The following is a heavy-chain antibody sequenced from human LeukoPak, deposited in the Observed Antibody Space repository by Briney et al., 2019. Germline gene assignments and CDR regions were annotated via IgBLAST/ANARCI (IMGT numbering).Heavy chain of an antibody. CDR3: AKDATTFPPSWFDP. CDR1: GFTFSSYA. J-gene: IGHJ5*02. D-gene: IGHD1-14*01. CDR2: ISGSGDNT. V-gene: IGHV3-23*01. Sequence: GGSLRLSCAASGFTFSSYAMNWVRQAPGKGLEWVSIISGSGDNTYYTDSVKGRFTISRDNSKNTLYLQMNSLRAEDTAVYYCAKDATTFPPSWFDPWGQGTLVTVSS.